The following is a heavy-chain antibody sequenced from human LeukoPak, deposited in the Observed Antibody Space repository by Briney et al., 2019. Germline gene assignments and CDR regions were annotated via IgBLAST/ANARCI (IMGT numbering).Heavy chain of an antibody. Sequence: PSETLSLTCTVSGGSISSSSYYWSWIRQPPGKGLEWIGEINHSGSTNYNPSLKSRVTIPVDTSKNQFSLKLSSVTAADTAVYYCARGGYSYGYNWFDPWGQGTLVTVSS. D-gene: IGHD5-18*01. CDR3: ARGGYSYGYNWFDP. CDR1: GGSISSSSYY. CDR2: INHSGST. V-gene: IGHV4-39*07. J-gene: IGHJ5*02.